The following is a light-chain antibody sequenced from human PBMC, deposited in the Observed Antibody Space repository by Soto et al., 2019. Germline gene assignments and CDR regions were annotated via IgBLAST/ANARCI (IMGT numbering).Light chain of an antibody. CDR3: SSYAGSENPDV. J-gene: IGLJ1*01. CDR1: SSDVGGYNY. Sequence: QSALTQPPSAAGSPGQSVTISCTGTSSDVGGYNYVSWYQQHAAKAPILMIYDVSKRPSGIPDRFSGSKSGTTASLTVSGLQAEDEGDYYCSSYAGSENPDVFGTGTKLTVL. CDR2: DVS. V-gene: IGLV2-8*01.